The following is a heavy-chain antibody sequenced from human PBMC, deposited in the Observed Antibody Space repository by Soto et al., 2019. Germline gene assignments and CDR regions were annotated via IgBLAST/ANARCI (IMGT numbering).Heavy chain of an antibody. D-gene: IGHD3-22*01. CDR3: ARELLFYDSDGFSWDDAFDI. V-gene: IGHV4-30-2*01. CDR2: IYQSGST. J-gene: IGHJ3*02. Sequence: SETLSLTCAVSGGSLSSSAYSWSWIRQPPGKGLEWIGFIYQSGSTYYNPSLKSRVTMSLDRPKNQFSLKMSSVTAADTAVYYCARELLFYDSDGFSWDDAFDIWGQGTMVTV. CDR1: GGSLSSSAYS.